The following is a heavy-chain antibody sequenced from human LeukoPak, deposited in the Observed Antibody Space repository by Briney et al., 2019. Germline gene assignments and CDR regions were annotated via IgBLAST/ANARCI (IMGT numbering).Heavy chain of an antibody. Sequence: ASVKVSCKASGFTFSNYYMHWVRQASGQGLEWMGWINPNSGGTNYAQKFQGRVTMTRDTSISTAYMELSRLRSDDTAVYYCARVLLRGIAAAYTPPGYWGQGTLVTVSS. J-gene: IGHJ4*02. CDR3: ARVLLRGIAAAYTPPGY. V-gene: IGHV1-2*02. CDR1: GFTFSNYY. CDR2: INPNSGGT. D-gene: IGHD6-13*01.